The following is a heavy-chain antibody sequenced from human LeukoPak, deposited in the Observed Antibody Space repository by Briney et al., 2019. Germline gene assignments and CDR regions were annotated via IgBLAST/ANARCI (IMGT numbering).Heavy chain of an antibody. V-gene: IGHV3-74*01. CDR3: TRDADPAFSASSSPDF. J-gene: IGHJ4*02. D-gene: IGHD6-6*01. CDR2: IKTDGSIT. Sequence: GGSLRLSCAASGFGFSNFWLHWVRHAPGPGLEWVSRIKTDGSITAYADSVKGRFTIPRDNAKNTLYLHMNSLKGEDTATYCCTRDADPAFSASSSPDFWGQGTPVTVS. CDR1: GFGFSNFW.